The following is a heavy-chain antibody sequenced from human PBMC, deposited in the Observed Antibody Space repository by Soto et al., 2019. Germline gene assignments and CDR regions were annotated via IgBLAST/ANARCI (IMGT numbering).Heavy chain of an antibody. J-gene: IGHJ3*02. CDR1: GYSFTNYG. CDR2: ISAYNGNT. CDR3: ARLISRLTHAFDI. V-gene: IGHV1-18*01. D-gene: IGHD3-9*01. Sequence: ASVKVSCKASGYSFTNYGISWVRQAPGQGLEWMGWISAYNGNTNYAQKLQGRVTMTTDTSTSTAYMELRSLRSDDTAVYYCARLISRLTHAFDIWGQGTMVTVSS.